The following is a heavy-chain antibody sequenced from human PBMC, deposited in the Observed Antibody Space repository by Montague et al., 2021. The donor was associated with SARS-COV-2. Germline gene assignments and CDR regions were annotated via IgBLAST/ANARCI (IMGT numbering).Heavy chain of an antibody. CDR1: GGSMSDHY. V-gene: IGHV4-59*11. CDR3: AGAVSVRRAVNWFDP. Sequence: SETLSLTCTVSGGSMSDHYWAWIRQPPGKGLEWLAYIYYSGGINSNASLKSRVSMSVDTSKNQFSLELTSVTGADTAVYYCAGAVSVRRAVNWFDPWGQGTLVTVSS. J-gene: IGHJ5*02. CDR2: IYYSGGI. D-gene: IGHD3-10*01.